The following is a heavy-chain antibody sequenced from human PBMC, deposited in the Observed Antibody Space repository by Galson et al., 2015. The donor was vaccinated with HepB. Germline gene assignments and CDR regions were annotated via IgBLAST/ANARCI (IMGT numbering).Heavy chain of an antibody. CDR2: ISGSGGST. CDR3: AKDHTWYSSSWYYFDY. Sequence: SLRLSCAASGFTFSSYAMSWVRQAPGKGLEWVSAISGSGGSTYYADSVKGRFTISRDNSKNTLYLQMNSLRAEDTAVYYCAKDHTWYSSSWYYFDYWGQGTLVTVSS. J-gene: IGHJ4*02. D-gene: IGHD6-13*01. V-gene: IGHV3-23*01. CDR1: GFTFSSYA.